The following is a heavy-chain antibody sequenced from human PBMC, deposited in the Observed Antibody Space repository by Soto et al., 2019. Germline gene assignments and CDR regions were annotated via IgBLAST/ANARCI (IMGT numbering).Heavy chain of an antibody. D-gene: IGHD3-3*01. CDR1: GGSFSGYY. J-gene: IGHJ5*02. CDR2: IDHSGYT. CDR3: ARVRDWFDP. V-gene: IGHV4-34*01. Sequence: SETLSLTCAVYGGSFSGYYWNWIRQPPGKGLEWIGEIDHSGYTNYNPSLKSRVTIPVDTSKNQFSLRLTSVTAADTAVYYCARVRDWFDPWGQGTLVTVSS.